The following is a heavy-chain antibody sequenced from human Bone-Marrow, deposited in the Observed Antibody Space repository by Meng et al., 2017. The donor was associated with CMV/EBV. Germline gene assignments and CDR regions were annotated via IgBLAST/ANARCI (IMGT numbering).Heavy chain of an antibody. Sequence: GESLKISCAASGFTFSSYAMSWVRQAPGKGLEWVSVIYSGGSSTYYADSVKGRFTISRDNAKNSLYLQMNSLRAEDTAVYYCAREGPLLRYGMDVWGQGTTVTVSS. CDR3: AREGPLLRYGMDV. CDR1: GFTFSSYA. V-gene: IGHV3-23*03. CDR2: IYSGGSST. J-gene: IGHJ6*02.